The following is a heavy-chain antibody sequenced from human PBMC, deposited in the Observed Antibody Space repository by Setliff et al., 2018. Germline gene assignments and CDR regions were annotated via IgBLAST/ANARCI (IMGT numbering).Heavy chain of an antibody. CDR1: GFTFSSYW. Sequence: ASVKVSCKASGFTFSSYWMSWVRQAPGKGLEWISYISTSSGTRYYADSVKGRFTISRDNANQSLYLQMNSLRAEDTAMYYCARDNDTPDNAFDIWGQGTMVTVSS. CDR3: ARDNDTPDNAFDI. J-gene: IGHJ3*02. D-gene: IGHD3-22*01. V-gene: IGHV3-48*01. CDR2: ISTSSGTR.